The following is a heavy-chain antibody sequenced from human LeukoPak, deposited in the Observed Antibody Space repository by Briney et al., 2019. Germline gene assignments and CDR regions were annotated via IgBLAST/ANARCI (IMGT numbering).Heavy chain of an antibody. CDR2: IYYSGST. V-gene: IGHV4-59*01. CDR3: ARELYDFWSGTKSRKNNWFDP. J-gene: IGHJ5*02. Sequence: KTSETLSLTCTVSGGSINSYYWSWIRQPPGKGLEWIGYIYYSGSTNYNPSLKSRVTISVDTSKNQFSLKLSSVTAADTAVYYCARELYDFWSGTKSRKNNWFDPWGQGTLVTVSS. D-gene: IGHD3-3*01. CDR1: GGSINSYY.